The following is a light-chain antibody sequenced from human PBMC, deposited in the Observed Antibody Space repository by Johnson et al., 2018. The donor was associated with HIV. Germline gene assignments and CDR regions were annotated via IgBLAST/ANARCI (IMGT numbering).Light chain of an antibody. Sequence: QAVLTQPPSASQAPGQRVTISCSGSSSNIGSNTVNWYQQLPGTAPKLLIYDNNQRPSGVPDRFSGSKSCTSASLAISGLQTGDEADYYCGTWVSSLNVFGTVTKVTVL. J-gene: IGLJ1*01. CDR3: GTWVSSLNV. V-gene: IGLV1-44*01. CDR1: SSNIGSNT. CDR2: DNN.